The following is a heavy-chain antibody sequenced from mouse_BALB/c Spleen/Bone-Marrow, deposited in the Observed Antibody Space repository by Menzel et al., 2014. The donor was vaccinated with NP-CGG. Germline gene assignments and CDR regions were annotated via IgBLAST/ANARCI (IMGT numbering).Heavy chain of an antibody. CDR3: ARDSNDY. CDR2: INSNGGST. CDR1: GFTFSSYG. Sequence: EVKLVESGGGLVQPGGSLKLSCAAPGFTFSSYGMSWVRQIPDKRLELVATINSNGGSTYYPDSVRGRSTISRDNAKNTLYLRISSVKSEDTAIYYCARDSNDYWGQGTTLTVSS. J-gene: IGHJ2*01. V-gene: IGHV5-6-3*01.